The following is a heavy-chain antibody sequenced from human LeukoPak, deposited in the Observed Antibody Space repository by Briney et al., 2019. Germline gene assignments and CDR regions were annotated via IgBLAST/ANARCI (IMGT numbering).Heavy chain of an antibody. CDR1: GFTFSSHG. CDR3: ASLWGPYYDRAFDN. Sequence: GGSLRLSCAASGFTFSSHGMHWVRQAPGKGLEWVAVISYDGSNKYYADSVKGRFTISRDNSKNTLYLQMNSLRAEDTAVYYCASLWGPYYDRAFDNWGQGTMVTVSS. D-gene: IGHD3-22*01. V-gene: IGHV3-30*03. J-gene: IGHJ3*02. CDR2: ISYDGSNK.